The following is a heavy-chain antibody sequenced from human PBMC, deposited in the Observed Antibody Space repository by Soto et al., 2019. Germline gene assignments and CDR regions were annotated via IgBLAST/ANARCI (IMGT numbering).Heavy chain of an antibody. CDR3: ARDLSVVVAANAFDI. J-gene: IGHJ3*02. CDR1: GFTFSSYW. D-gene: IGHD2-15*01. V-gene: IGHV3-7*05. Sequence: GVSLRLSCAASGFTFSSYWMSWVRQAPGKGLEWVANIKQDGSEKYYVDSVKGRFTISRDNAKNSLYLQMNSLRAEDTAVYYCARDLSVVVAANAFDIWGQGTMVTVSS. CDR2: IKQDGSEK.